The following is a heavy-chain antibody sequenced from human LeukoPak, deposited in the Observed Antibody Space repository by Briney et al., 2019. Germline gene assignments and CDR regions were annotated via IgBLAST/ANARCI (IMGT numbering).Heavy chain of an antibody. CDR1: GGSISSGGYS. V-gene: IGHV4-30-2*01. CDR2: IYHSGST. CDR3: ARAAYGDESLFDY. J-gene: IGHJ4*02. Sequence: SETLSLTCAVSGGSISSGGYSWSWIRRPPGKGLEWIGYIYHSGSTYYNPSLKSRVTISVDRSKNQFSLKLSSVTAADTAVYYCARAAYGDESLFDYWGQGTLVTVSS. D-gene: IGHD4-17*01.